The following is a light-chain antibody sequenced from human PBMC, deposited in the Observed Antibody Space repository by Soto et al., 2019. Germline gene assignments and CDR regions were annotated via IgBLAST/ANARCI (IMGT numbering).Light chain of an antibody. CDR3: NSYSSSSTVV. CDR1: SSNVGGYNY. J-gene: IGLJ2*01. V-gene: IGLV2-14*01. CDR2: DVS. Sequence: QSALTQPASVSGSPGQTITISCTGTSSNVGGYNYVSWYQQHPGKAPKLIIYDVSNRPSGVSKRFTGSKSGNTASLTISGLQDEDEADYSCNSYSSSSTVVFGGGTKLTVL.